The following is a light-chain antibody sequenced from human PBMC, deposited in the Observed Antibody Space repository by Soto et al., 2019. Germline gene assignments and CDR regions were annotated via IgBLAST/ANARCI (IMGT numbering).Light chain of an antibody. CDR2: DTN. CDR1: SGSVSTGHF. V-gene: IGLV8-61*01. CDR3: VLYMGGGTYV. J-gene: IGLJ1*01. Sequence: QTVVPQEPSCSVSPEGGVTLTCGLSSGSVSTGHFPSWYQQTPGQAPRTLIYDTNSRSSGVHDRFSGSILGTKAALTITGAQADDESDYYCVLYMGGGTYVFGAGTKVTVL.